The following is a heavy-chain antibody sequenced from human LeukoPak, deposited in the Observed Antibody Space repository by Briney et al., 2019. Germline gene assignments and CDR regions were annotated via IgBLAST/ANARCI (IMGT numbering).Heavy chain of an antibody. V-gene: IGHV3-7*01. J-gene: IGHJ4*02. Sequence: GGSLRLSCAASGFTFSNYWMNWVRQAPGKGLEWVANIKQDGSGKYYVDSVKGRFTISRDNAKNSLYLQMNSLRAEDTAVYYCARMKDSSGYYYQGFGYWGQGTLVTVSS. CDR1: GFTFSNYW. CDR3: ARMKDSSGYYYQGFGY. D-gene: IGHD3-22*01. CDR2: IKQDGSGK.